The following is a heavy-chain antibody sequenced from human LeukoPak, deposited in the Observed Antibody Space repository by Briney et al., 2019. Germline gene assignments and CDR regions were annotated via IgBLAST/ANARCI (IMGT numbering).Heavy chain of an antibody. CDR3: ARDLAHPGYSSSWYLDY. V-gene: IGHV3-30-3*01. CDR1: GFTFSSYA. J-gene: IGHJ4*02. D-gene: IGHD6-13*01. CDR2: ISYDGSNK. Sequence: QTGGSLRLSCAASGFTFSSYAMHWVRQAPGKGLEWVAVISYDGSNKYYADSVKGRFTISRDNSKNTLYLQMNSLRAEDTAVYYCARDLAHPGYSSSWYLDYWGQGTLVTVSS.